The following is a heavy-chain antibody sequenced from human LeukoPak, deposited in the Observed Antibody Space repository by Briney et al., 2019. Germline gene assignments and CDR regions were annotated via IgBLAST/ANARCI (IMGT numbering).Heavy chain of an antibody. CDR3: ARTDETAPAEDFQH. CDR1: GFSVSSNY. Sequence: GGSLRLSCAASGFSVSSNYVSWVRQAPGKGLEWVSVIYSGGSTYYADSVKGRFTISRDNSKNTLYLQMKSLRAEDTAVYYCARTDETAPAEDFQHWGQGTLVTVSS. V-gene: IGHV3-53*01. J-gene: IGHJ1*01. D-gene: IGHD2-21*02. CDR2: IYSGGST.